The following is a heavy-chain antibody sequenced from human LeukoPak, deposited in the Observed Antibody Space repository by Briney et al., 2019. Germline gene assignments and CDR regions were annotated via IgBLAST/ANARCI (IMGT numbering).Heavy chain of an antibody. CDR2: IYYSGST. D-gene: IGHD6-19*01. CDR1: GGSISSYY. V-gene: IGHV4-59*01. J-gene: IGHJ5*01. CDR3: ASSGYSSGWFDY. Sequence: PSETLSLTCTVSGGSISSYYWSWIRQPPGEGLEWIGYIYYSGSTNYNPSLKSRVTISVDTSKNQFSLKLSSVTAADTAVYYCASSGYSSGWFDYWGQGTLVTVSS.